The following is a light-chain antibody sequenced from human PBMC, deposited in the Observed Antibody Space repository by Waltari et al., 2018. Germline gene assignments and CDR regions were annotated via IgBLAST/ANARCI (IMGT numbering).Light chain of an antibody. CDR2: EDS. J-gene: IGLJ3*02. V-gene: IGLV3-10*01. CDR3: YSTDSSGNHRV. Sequence: SYELTQPPSVSVSPGQTARITCSGDALPKKYAYWYQQNSGQAPVLVIDEDSKRPSGTPERFSGSSSATMAALTISGAQVEDEADYYCYSTDSSGNHRVFGGGTKLNVL. CDR1: ALPKKY.